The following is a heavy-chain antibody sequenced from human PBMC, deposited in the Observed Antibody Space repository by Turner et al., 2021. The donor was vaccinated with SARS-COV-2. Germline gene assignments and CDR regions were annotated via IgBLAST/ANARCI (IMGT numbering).Heavy chain of an antibody. CDR1: GSIYTIYW. Sequence: ELQLVQSGASGKKPGESLTIPCKGSGSIYTIYWVGWVRQMPGKGLEWMGIIYPGDSDTRYSPSFQGQVTISADKSISTAYLQWSSLKASDTAMYYCARRGVVTDDAFDIWGQGTMVTVSS. J-gene: IGHJ3*02. CDR2: IYPGDSDT. V-gene: IGHV5-51*01. D-gene: IGHD3-22*01. CDR3: ARRGVVTDDAFDI.